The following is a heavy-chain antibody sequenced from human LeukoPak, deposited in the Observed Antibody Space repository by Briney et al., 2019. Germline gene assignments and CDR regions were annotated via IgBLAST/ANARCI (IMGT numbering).Heavy chain of an antibody. CDR2: ISAYNGNT. Sequence: ASVKVSCKASGGTFSSYAISWVRQAPGQGLEWMGWISAYNGNTNYAQKLQGRVTMTTDTSTSTAYMELRSLRSDDTAVYYCARVRDPRPYYYYYMDVWGKGTTVTISS. CDR1: GGTFSSYA. CDR3: ARVRDPRPYYYYYMDV. J-gene: IGHJ6*03. D-gene: IGHD2-21*01. V-gene: IGHV1-18*01.